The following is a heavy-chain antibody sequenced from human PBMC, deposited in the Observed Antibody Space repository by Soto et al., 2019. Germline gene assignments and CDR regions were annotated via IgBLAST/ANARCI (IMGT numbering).Heavy chain of an antibody. Sequence: QVQLVQSGAEVKKPGASVKVSCKASGYTFTTYYLHWVRQAPGQGLEWVGIISPDGGRTSYAQKFQGRVTMTRDTSTITLYMELSSLRSEVTAVYYCATRDPAHYWRQGTLLTFSS. J-gene: IGHJ4*02. V-gene: IGHV1-46*01. CDR2: ISPDGGRT. CDR1: GYTFTTYY. CDR3: ATRDPAHY.